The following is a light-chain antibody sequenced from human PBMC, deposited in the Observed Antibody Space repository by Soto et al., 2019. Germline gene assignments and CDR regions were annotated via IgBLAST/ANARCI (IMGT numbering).Light chain of an antibody. J-gene: IGKJ1*01. CDR2: WAS. Sequence: DIVMTQSPDSLAVSLGERATINCKSIQNRENYLAGYQQKAGQPPKLLIDWASTRASGVPDRFSGSGSGTDFTLTISSLQAEDVAVYYCQHYYNSWTFGQGTQVEIK. V-gene: IGKV4-1*01. CDR1: QNRENY. CDR3: QHYYNSWT.